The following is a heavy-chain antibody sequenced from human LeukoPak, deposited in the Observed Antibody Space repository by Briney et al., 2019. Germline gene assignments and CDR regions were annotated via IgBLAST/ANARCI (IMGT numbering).Heavy chain of an antibody. D-gene: IGHD1-7*01. CDR1: GGSISSLNW. Sequence: SSETLSLTCVVSGGSISSLNWWTWVRQPPGKGLEWIGSIYYSGSTYYNPSLKSRVTISVDTSKNQFSLKLSSVTAADTAVYYCARSYNWNFIDYWGQGTLVTVSS. CDR3: ARSYNWNFIDY. V-gene: IGHV4-4*02. J-gene: IGHJ4*02. CDR2: IYYSGST.